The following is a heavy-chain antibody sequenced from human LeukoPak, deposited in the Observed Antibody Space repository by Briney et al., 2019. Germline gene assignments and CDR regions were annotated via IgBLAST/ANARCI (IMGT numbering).Heavy chain of an antibody. CDR1: GLTFSSYA. J-gene: IGHJ4*02. V-gene: IGHV3-23*01. CDR2: ISGSGGST. Sequence: GGSLRLSCAASGLTFSSYAMSWVRQAPGKGLEWVSAISGSGGSTYYADSVKGRFTISRDNSKNTLYLQMNSLRAEDTAVYYCAKDPKATSGRAAAGRPQANYFDYWGQGTLVTVSS. D-gene: IGHD6-13*01. CDR3: AKDPKATSGRAAAGRPQANYFDY.